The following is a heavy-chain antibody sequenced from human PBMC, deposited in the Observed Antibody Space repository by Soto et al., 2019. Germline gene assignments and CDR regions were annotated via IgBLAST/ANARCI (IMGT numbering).Heavy chain of an antibody. CDR3: ARHTAMDSAVYYYGMDV. CDR2: IIPIFGTA. J-gene: IGHJ6*02. D-gene: IGHD5-18*01. CDR1: GGTFSSYA. Sequence: QVQLVQSGAEVKKPGSSVKVSCKASGGTFSSYAISWVRQDPGQGLEWMGGIIPIFGTANYAQKFQGRVTITADESTSTAYMELSSLRSEDTAVYYCARHTAMDSAVYYYGMDVWGQGTTVTVSS. V-gene: IGHV1-69*01.